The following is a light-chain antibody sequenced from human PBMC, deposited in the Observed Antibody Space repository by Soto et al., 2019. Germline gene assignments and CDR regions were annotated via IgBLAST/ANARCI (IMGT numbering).Light chain of an antibody. CDR3: QQYHKWPLT. J-gene: IGKJ4*01. CDR2: GAS. V-gene: IGKV3-15*01. Sequence: EIVMTQSPATLSVSPGERATVPCRASQSVSSNLAWYQQKSGQPPRLLIYGASTRATGIPARFSGSGYGSEFTLTISSLLSEDFAVYYCQQYHKWPLTFGGGTKVEIK. CDR1: QSVSSN.